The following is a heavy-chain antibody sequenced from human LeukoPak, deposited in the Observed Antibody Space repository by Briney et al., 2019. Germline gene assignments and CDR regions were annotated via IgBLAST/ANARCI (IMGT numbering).Heavy chain of an antibody. V-gene: IGHV3-49*03. J-gene: IGHJ6*02. D-gene: IGHD3-16*01. Sequence: GGSLRLSCTASGFTFGDYAMSWFRQAPGKGLKWVGFIRSKAYGGTTEYAASVKGRFTISRDDSKSIAYLQMNSLKTEDTAVYYCTRDLPWGMAGYYYGMDVWGQGTTVTVSS. CDR1: GFTFGDYA. CDR2: IRSKAYGGTT. CDR3: TRDLPWGMAGYYYGMDV.